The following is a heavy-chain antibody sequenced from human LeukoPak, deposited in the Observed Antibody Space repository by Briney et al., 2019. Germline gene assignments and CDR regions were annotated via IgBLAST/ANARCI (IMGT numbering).Heavy chain of an antibody. CDR3: ARDPGGGCSSSWVDY. D-gene: IGHD6-13*01. CDR1: GFTFSSYN. J-gene: IGHJ4*02. Sequence: GGSLRLSCAASGFTFSSYNMNWVRQAPGKGLEWVSSISSSSSYIYYADSVKGRFTISRDNAKNSLYLQMNSLRAEDTAVYYCARDPGGGCSSSWVDYWGQGTLVTVSS. V-gene: IGHV3-21*01. CDR2: ISSSSSYI.